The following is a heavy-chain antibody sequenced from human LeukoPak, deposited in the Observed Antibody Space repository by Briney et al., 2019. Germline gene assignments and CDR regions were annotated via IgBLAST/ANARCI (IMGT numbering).Heavy chain of an antibody. Sequence: PSETLSLTCAVYGGSFSGYYWTWIRQPPGKGLEWIGTIYYGGSTYDNPSLKSRVTISVDTSNNQFSLKLTSVTAADTAVYYCARPSVADSTDYWGQGTLVTVSS. CDR2: IYYGGST. CDR3: ARPSVADSTDY. V-gene: IGHV4-34*01. J-gene: IGHJ4*02. CDR1: GGSFSGYY. D-gene: IGHD6-19*01.